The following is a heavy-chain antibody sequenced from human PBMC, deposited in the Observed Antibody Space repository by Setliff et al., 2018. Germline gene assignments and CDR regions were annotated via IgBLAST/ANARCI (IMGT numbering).Heavy chain of an antibody. Sequence: PGGSLRLSCATSGFTFSDHSMDWVRQAPGKGLEWVARTRNKANSYTTEYAASVKGRFTISRDVSVNSLYLQMNSLKTEDTAVYYCGRTESGYVKYWGQGTLVTVSS. J-gene: IGHJ4*02. CDR3: GRTESGYVKY. CDR1: GFTFSDHS. V-gene: IGHV3-72*01. CDR2: TRNKANSYTT. D-gene: IGHD5-12*01.